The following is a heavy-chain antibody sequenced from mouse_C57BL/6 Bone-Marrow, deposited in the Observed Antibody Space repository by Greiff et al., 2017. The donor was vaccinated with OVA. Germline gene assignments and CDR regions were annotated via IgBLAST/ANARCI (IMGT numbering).Heavy chain of an antibody. CDR1: GFSLTSYG. CDR3: ARNGFITTVVPTRSRAGYAMDY. V-gene: IGHV2-2*01. CDR2: IWSGGST. J-gene: IGHJ4*01. Sequence: QVQLQQSGPGLVQPSQSLSITCTVSGFSLTSYGVHWVRQSPGKGLEWLGVIWSGGSTDYNAAFISRLSLSKDNSKSQVFFKMNSLQADDTAIYYCARNGFITTVVPTRSRAGYAMDYWGQGTSVTVSS. D-gene: IGHD1-1*01.